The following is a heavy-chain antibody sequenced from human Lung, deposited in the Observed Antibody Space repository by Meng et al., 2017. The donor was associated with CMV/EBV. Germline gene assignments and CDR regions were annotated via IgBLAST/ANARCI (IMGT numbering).Heavy chain of an antibody. V-gene: IGHV4-39*07. CDR2: IYYSGST. J-gene: IGHJ3*02. CDR1: GCSISSSSYY. D-gene: IGHD3-22*01. Sequence: LXCTVPGCSISSSSYYWGWIRQPPGKGLEWIGSIYYSGSTSYNPSLKSRVTISVDTSKNQFSLKLGSVTAADTAVYYCAKENYDSSGDDAFDILGQGTXVTVSS. CDR3: AKENYDSSGDDAFDI.